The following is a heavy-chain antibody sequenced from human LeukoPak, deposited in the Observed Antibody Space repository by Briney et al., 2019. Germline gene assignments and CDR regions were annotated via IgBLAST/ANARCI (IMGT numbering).Heavy chain of an antibody. CDR2: ISSSSNYI. J-gene: IGHJ6*03. V-gene: IGHV3-21*01. D-gene: IGHD3-10*01. CDR1: GFTFSSYS. Sequence: GGSLRLSCAASGFTFSSYSMNWVRQAPGKGLEWVSSISSSSNYIYYADSVKGRFTISRDNAKNSVYLQMNSLRAEDTAVYHCAAGGDYYYHMDVWGKGTTVTVSS. CDR3: AAGGDYYYHMDV.